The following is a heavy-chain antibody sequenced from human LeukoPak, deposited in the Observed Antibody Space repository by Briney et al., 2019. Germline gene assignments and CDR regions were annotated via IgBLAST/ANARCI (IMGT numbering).Heavy chain of an antibody. CDR1: GFTFSSYS. CDR2: ISSSSSYI. D-gene: IGHD6-19*01. CDR3: ARDGSAWSRDY. V-gene: IGHV3-21*01. J-gene: IGHJ4*02. Sequence: EGSLRLSCAASGFTFSSYSMNWVRQAPGKGLEWVSSISSSSSYIYYVDSVKGRFTISRDNAKNSLYLQMNSLRVEDTALYYCARDGSAWSRDYWGQGTLVTVSS.